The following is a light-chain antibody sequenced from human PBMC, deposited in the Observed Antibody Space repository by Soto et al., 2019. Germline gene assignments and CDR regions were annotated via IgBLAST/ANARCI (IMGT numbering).Light chain of an antibody. CDR1: QSVSSNH. V-gene: IGKV3-20*01. Sequence: DIVLTQSPGTLSLSPGERATLSGRASQSVSSNHLAWYQQKPGQAPRLLIYGGSSRATGIPVRFSGSGSETDFNLTITRLEPEDFAVYYCQQYSSSRTFGQGNRWRS. J-gene: IGKJ1*01. CDR2: GGS. CDR3: QQYSSSRT.